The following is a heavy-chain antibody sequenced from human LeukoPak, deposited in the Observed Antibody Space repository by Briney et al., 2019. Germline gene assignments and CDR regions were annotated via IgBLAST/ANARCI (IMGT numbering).Heavy chain of an antibody. CDR1: GGSVNSGSYY. CDR3: ASSDYYDSSGYSFDY. D-gene: IGHD3-22*01. V-gene: IGHV4-61*01. J-gene: IGHJ4*02. CDR2: IHYSGST. Sequence: PSETLSLTCTVSGGSVNSGSYYWSWIRQPPGKGLEWIGYIHYSGSTNYNPSLKSRVTILVDTSKNQFSLKLTSVTAADTAVYSCASSDYYDSSGYSFDYWGQGTLVIVSS.